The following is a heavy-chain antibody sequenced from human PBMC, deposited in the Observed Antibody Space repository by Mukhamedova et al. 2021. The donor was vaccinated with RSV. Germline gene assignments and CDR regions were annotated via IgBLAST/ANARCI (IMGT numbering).Heavy chain of an antibody. Sequence: GKGLEWIGEINHSGSTNYNPSLKSRVTISVDTSKNQFSLKLSSVTAADTAVYYCARGRYCSGGSCYSLYYYYGMDVWGQGTTVTV. CDR2: INHSGST. CDR3: ARGRYCSGGSCYSLYYYYGMDV. J-gene: IGHJ6*02. V-gene: IGHV4-34*01. D-gene: IGHD2-15*01.